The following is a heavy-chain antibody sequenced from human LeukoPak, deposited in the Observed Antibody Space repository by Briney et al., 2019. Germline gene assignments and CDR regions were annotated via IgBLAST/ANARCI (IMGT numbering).Heavy chain of an antibody. CDR1: GGSISSYY. V-gene: IGHV4-59*08. CDR3: ASHYFDDAFDI. Sequence: PSETLSLTCTVSGGSISSYYWNWIRQPPGEGLEWIGYFHYSGSTNYNPSLKSRVTISVDTSKNQFSLKLSSVTAADTAVYYCASHYFDDAFDIWGRGTMVTVSS. J-gene: IGHJ3*02. D-gene: IGHD3-10*01. CDR2: FHYSGST.